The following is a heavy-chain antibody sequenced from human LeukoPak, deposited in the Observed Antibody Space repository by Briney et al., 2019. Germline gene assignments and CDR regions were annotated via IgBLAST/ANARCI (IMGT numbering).Heavy chain of an antibody. J-gene: IGHJ4*02. D-gene: IGHD3-9*01. V-gene: IGHV3-23*03. CDR3: AEDPILTGFYNDGR. CDR1: GFTFSSYG. CDR2: IYTGGSI. Sequence: GGSLRLSCAASGFTFSSYGMSWVRQAPGKGLEWVSVIYTGGSIYYAGSVKGRFTISRDNSKNTLYLEMNSLRAEDTARYFCAEDPILTGFYNDGRWGQGTLVIVSS.